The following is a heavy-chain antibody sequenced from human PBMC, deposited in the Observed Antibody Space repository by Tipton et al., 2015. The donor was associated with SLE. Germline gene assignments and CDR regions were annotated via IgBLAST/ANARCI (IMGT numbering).Heavy chain of an antibody. D-gene: IGHD3-10*02. CDR3: ARGSYYVDP. V-gene: IGHV4-61*02. J-gene: IGHJ5*02. CDR2: VSSRGSP. Sequence: GLVKPSETLSLTCTVSGGSMSSDTYYWSWIRQPAGKGLECIGHVSSRGSPTYHPSLKSRVTISVDTSKNQFSLRLTSVTAADTAVYYCARGSYYVDPWGQGTLVTVSS. CDR1: GGSMSSDTYY.